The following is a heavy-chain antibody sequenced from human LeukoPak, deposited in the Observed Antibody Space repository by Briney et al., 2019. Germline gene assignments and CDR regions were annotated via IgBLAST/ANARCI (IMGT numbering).Heavy chain of an antibody. CDR1: GLTFSTYA. V-gene: IGHV3-23*01. CDR2: ISGSGDNT. J-gene: IGHJ4*02. D-gene: IGHD6-19*01. Sequence: PGGSLRLSCAASGLTFSTYAMSWVRQAPGKGLQWVSSISGSGDNTYYADSVKGRFTISRDNSRNTLYLQMNSLRAEDTALYYCANAQDIAVAGTDYWGQGTLVTVSS. CDR3: ANAQDIAVAGTDY.